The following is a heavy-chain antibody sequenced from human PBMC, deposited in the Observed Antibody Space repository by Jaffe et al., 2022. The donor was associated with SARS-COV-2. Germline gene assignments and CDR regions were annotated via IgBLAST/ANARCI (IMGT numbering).Heavy chain of an antibody. J-gene: IGHJ4*02. D-gene: IGHD3-22*01. V-gene: IGHV4-39*01. CDR1: GGSISSSSYY. CDR3: ARHFFVPADSSGYYLDY. CDR2: IYYSGST. Sequence: QLQLQESGPGLVKPSETLSLTCTVSGGSISSSSYYWGWIRQPPGKGLEWIGSIYYSGSTYYNPSLKSRVTISVDTSKNQFSLKLSSVTAADTAVYYCARHFFVPADSSGYYLDYWGQGTLVTVSS.